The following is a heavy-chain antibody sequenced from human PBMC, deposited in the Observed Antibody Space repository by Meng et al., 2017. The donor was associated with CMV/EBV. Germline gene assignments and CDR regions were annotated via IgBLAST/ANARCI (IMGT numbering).Heavy chain of an antibody. CDR1: GYTFTSYD. CDR3: ARHTLLWFGEIY. Sequence: ASVKVSCKASGYTFTSYDINWVRQATGQGLEWMGWMNPNSGNTGYAQKFQGRVTITRNTSISTAYMELSSLRSEDTAMYYCARHTLLWFGEIYWGQGTLVTVSS. CDR2: MNPNSGNT. V-gene: IGHV1-8*03. J-gene: IGHJ4*02. D-gene: IGHD3-10*01.